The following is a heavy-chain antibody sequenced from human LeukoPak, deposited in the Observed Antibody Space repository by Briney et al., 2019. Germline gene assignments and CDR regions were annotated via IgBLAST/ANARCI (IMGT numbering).Heavy chain of an antibody. J-gene: IGHJ4*02. CDR3: ARPYGSGSWYDY. V-gene: IGHV1-2*04. CDR1: GYTFTGYY. CDR2: INPNSGGT. D-gene: IGHD3-10*01. Sequence: GASVKVSCKASGYTFTGYYMHWVRQVPGQGLEWMGWINPNSGGTNYAQKFQGWVTMTRDTSISTAYMELSRLRSDDTAVYYCARPYGSGSWYDYWGQGTLVTVSS.